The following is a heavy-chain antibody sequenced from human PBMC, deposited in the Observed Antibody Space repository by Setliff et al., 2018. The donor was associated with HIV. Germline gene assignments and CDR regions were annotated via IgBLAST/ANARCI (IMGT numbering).Heavy chain of an antibody. J-gene: IGHJ4*02. V-gene: IGHV4-4*09. CDR3: ARLLEGPDYSSDFRYFDWFPDV. D-gene: IGHD3-9*01. CDR2: VYTSRGT. CDR1: GGSISGYH. Sequence: SETLSLTCTVSGGSISGYHWNWLRQTPGKGLEWIGYVYTSRGTNYNHSLRTRVIISVDMAKSLFSLELSSVTAADTAVYYCARLLEGPDYSSDFRYFDWFPDVWGQGTLVTVSS.